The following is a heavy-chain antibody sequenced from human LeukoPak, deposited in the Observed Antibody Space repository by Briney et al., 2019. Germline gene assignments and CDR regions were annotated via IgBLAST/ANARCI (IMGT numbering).Heavy chain of an antibody. V-gene: IGHV3-53*01. CDR3: ARDSYDFWSGYHDY. D-gene: IGHD3-3*01. CDR2: IYSGGST. Sequence: GGSLRLSCAASGFTVSSNYMSWVSQAPGKGLEWVSVIYSGGSTYYADSVKGRFTISRDNSKNTLYLQMNSLRAEDTAVYYCARDSYDFWSGYHDYWGQGTLVTVSS. J-gene: IGHJ4*02. CDR1: GFTVSSNY.